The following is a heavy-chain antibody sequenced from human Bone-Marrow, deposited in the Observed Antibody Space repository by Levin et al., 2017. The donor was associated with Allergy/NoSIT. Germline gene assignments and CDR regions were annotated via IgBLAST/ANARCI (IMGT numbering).Heavy chain of an antibody. CDR2: ISSSSSFI. V-gene: IGHV3-21*01. CDR1: GFTFSNYH. D-gene: IGHD2-15*01. J-gene: IGHJ4*02. Sequence: GGSLRLSCAVSGFTFSNYHMNWVRQAPGKGLEWVSSISSSSSFIYYADSVKGRFTISRDNAENSLYLQMKSLRAEDTAVYYCARVPTSHCSGGTCYTDYWGQGILVTVSS. CDR3: ARVPTSHCSGGTCYTDY.